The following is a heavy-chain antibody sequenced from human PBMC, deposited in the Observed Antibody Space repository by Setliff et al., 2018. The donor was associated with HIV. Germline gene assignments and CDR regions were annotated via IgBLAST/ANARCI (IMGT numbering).Heavy chain of an antibody. D-gene: IGHD4-17*01. CDR2: IYSTGST. CDR1: GASITSHY. CDR3: AKGAGFYGDYTFDY. V-gene: IGHV4-59*11. J-gene: IGHJ4*02. Sequence: PSETLSLTCTVSGASITSHYWRWIRQSPGRELEWIGYIYSTGSTNYNPSLQSRVSISMDASKNKFSLKVTSVTSADTAVYYCAKGAGFYGDYTFDYWGQGTLVTVSS.